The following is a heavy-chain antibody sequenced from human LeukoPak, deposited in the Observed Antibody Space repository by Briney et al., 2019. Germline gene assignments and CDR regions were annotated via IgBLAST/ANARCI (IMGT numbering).Heavy chain of an antibody. D-gene: IGHD3-10*01. V-gene: IGHV4-38-2*01. CDR2: IYHSGST. J-gene: IGHJ4*02. CDR3: ARRVYGYYGSGSYFWFDY. CDR1: GYSISSVYY. Sequence: PSETLSLTCAVSGYSISSVYYWGWIRQPPGKGLDWIGSIYHSGSTYYNPSLKSRVTISVDTSKNQFSLKLSSVTAADTAVYYCARRVYGYYGSGSYFWFDYWGQGTLVTVSS.